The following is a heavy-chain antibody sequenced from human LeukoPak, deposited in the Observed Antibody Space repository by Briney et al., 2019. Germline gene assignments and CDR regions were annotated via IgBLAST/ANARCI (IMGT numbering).Heavy chain of an antibody. V-gene: IGHV3-21*01. CDR1: GFTFSSYS. J-gene: IGHJ3*02. CDR2: ISSSSYI. D-gene: IGHD1-7*01. CDR3: ARRSSTGTPGGAFDI. Sequence: GGSLRLSCAASGFTFSSYSMNWVRQAPGKGLEWVSSISSSSYIYYADSVKGRFTISRDNAKNSLYLQMNSLRAEDTAVYYCARRSSTGTPGGAFDIWGQGTMVTVSS.